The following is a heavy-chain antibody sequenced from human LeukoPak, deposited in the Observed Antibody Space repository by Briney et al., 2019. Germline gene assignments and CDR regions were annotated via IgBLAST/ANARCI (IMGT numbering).Heavy chain of an antibody. CDR1: GGSISSSSYY. Sequence: PSETLSLTCTVSGGSISSSSYYWGWIRQPPGKGLEWIGSIYYSGSTYYNPSLKSRVTISVDTSKNQFSLKLSSVTAADTAVYYCARLGGSYQLFDYWGQGTLVTVSS. V-gene: IGHV4-39*01. CDR3: ARLGGSYQLFDY. D-gene: IGHD1-26*01. J-gene: IGHJ4*02. CDR2: IYYSGST.